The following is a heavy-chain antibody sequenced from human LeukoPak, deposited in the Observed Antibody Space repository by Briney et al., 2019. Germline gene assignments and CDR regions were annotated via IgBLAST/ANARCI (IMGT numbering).Heavy chain of an antibody. Sequence: SETLSLTCTVSGGSISSYYWSWIRQPPGKGLEWIGDIYYSGSTNYNPSLKSRVTISVDTSKNQFSLKLSSVTAADTAVYYCARVRRYYDSSGYYSWYFDLWGRGTLVTVSS. V-gene: IGHV4-59*01. D-gene: IGHD3-22*01. CDR1: GGSISSYY. CDR3: ARVRRYYDSSGYYSWYFDL. CDR2: IYYSGST. J-gene: IGHJ2*01.